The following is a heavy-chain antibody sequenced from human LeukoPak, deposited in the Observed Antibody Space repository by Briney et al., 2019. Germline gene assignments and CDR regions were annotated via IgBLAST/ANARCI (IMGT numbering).Heavy chain of an antibody. CDR3: ARQGAGVAPALLRHYIDF. CDR1: AFTCSTYW. V-gene: IGHV3-7*01. Sequence: GGYLRLSCAASAFTCSTYWMSWVGQAPGQGREGGAHISKDGSSKNSMDSGQGSFTVSRDNAKSSLYLHMNSLRVEDTAVYSCARQGAGVAPALLRHYIDFWGQGTLVTVSS. CDR2: ISKDGSSK. J-gene: IGHJ4*02. D-gene: IGHD2-2*01.